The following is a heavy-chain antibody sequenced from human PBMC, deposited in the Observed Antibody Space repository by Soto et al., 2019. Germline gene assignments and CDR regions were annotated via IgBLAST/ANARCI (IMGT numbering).Heavy chain of an antibody. CDR2: IISSGVST. CDR3: SSLAVFCQRLAVSDY. V-gene: IGHV3-23*01. D-gene: IGHD3-9*01. Sequence: VQLLESGGGVVQPGGSLRLSCAASGFGSATYAMTWVRQAAGKGLEWVSTIISSGVSTYYADSVKGRFTVSRDNSNNTLQLQMMSRMGADTAVDYCSSLAVFCQRLAVSDYWGQGTLVTVSS. J-gene: IGHJ4*02. CDR1: GFGSATYA.